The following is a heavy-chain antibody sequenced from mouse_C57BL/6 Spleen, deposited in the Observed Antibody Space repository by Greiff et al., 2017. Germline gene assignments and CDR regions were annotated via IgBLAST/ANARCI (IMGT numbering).Heavy chain of an antibody. J-gene: IGHJ4*01. D-gene: IGHD1-1*01. Sequence: QVQLKQPGTELVKPGASVKLSCKASGYTFTSYWMHWVKQRPGQGLEWIGNINPSNGGTNYNEKFKSKATLTVDKSSSTAYMQLSSLTSEDSAVYYCANGVGTLQAMDYWGQGTSVTVSS. CDR2: INPSNGGT. CDR1: GYTFTSYW. V-gene: IGHV1-53*01. CDR3: ANGVGTLQAMDY.